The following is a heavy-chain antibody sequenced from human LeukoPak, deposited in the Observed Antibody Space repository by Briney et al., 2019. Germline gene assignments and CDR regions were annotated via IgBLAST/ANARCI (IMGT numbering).Heavy chain of an antibody. CDR1: GGSFSGYY. J-gene: IGHJ6*03. Sequence: SETLSLTCAVYGGSFSGYYWSWVRQPPGRGLEWIGEINHSGGTNYNPSLKSRVTISVDTSKNQFSLNLSSVTAADTAVYYCARVSFFRWAATRPSYYYYYMDVWGKGTTVTISS. V-gene: IGHV4-34*01. CDR3: ARVSFFRWAATRPSYYYYYMDV. D-gene: IGHD2-15*01. CDR2: INHSGGT.